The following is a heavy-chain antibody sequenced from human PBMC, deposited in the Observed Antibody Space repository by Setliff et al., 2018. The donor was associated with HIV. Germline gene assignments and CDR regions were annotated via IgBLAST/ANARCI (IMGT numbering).Heavy chain of an antibody. CDR2: VHSSGST. CDR3: TRVPVAGANWFDP. CDR1: GSSVTNNY. J-gene: IGHJ5*02. V-gene: IGHV4-4*08. Sequence: PSETLSLTCTVSGSSVTNNYWSWIRQAPGKGLEWLGYVHSSGSTNYNPSLKSRVTISVDTSKNQFSLKLSSVTAADTAVYYCTRVPVAGANWFDPWGLGTLVTVLL. D-gene: IGHD2-21*01.